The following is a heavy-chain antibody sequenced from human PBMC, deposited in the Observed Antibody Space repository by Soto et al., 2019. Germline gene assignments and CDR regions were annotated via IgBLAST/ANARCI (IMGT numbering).Heavy chain of an antibody. CDR1: GFTFGNYA. CDR2: ISNGESNT. V-gene: IGHV3-23*01. CDR3: TKSRTGPGDDFDY. D-gene: IGHD4-17*01. Sequence: GGPLRLSCAASGFTFGNYAMTWFLQAQGKGLEWVSAISNGESNTYYADSVKGRFSISRDNSKNTLYLQINNLRVEDTAVYYCTKSRTGPGDDFDYWGQGILVTVSS. J-gene: IGHJ4*01.